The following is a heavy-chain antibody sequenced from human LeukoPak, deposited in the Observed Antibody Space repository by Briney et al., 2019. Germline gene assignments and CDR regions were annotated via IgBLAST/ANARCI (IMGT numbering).Heavy chain of an antibody. Sequence: SVKVSCKASGGTFSSYAISWVRQAPGQGLEWMGGIIPIFGTANYAQKFQGRVTITADESTSTAYMELSSLRSEDTAVYYCARVGLGRLEWELPHWGQGALVTVSS. V-gene: IGHV1-69*01. CDR3: ARVGLGRLEWELPH. D-gene: IGHD1-26*01. CDR1: GGTFSSYA. J-gene: IGHJ4*02. CDR2: IIPIFGTA.